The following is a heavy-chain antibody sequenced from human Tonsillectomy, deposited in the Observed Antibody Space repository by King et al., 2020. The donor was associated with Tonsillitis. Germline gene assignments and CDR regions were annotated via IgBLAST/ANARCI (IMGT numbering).Heavy chain of an antibody. Sequence: QLQESGPGLVKPSETLSLTCTVSSGSISSSCYYWGWIRQPPGKGLEWIGNIYYSGSTYYNPSLKSRVTISVDTSQNPFSLKLSSLTAADTAVYYCARHYYYGSGNYKYYLDYWGQGTLVTVSS. J-gene: IGHJ4*02. CDR3: ARHYYYGSGNYKYYLDY. V-gene: IGHV4-39*01. D-gene: IGHD3-10*01. CDR1: SGSISSSCYY. CDR2: IYYSGST.